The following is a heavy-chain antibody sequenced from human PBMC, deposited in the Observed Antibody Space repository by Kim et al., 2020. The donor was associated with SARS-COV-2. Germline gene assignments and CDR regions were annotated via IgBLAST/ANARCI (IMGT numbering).Heavy chain of an antibody. J-gene: IGHJ6*02. CDR2: ISSVGSYT. CDR1: GFNFSDYY. CDR3: ARARENRYFYVMDV. D-gene: IGHD2-21*01. V-gene: IGHV3-11*06. Sequence: GGSLRLSCAASGFNFSDYYMTWIRQAPGKGLEWVSFISSVGSYTNYADSVKGRFTISRDNAKSSLYLQMNSLRAEDTAVYYCARARENRYFYVMDVWGQGTTVSVSS.